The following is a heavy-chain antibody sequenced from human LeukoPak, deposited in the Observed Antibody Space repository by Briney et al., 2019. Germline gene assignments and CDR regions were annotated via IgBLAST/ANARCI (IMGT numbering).Heavy chain of an antibody. CDR2: MYYSGST. J-gene: IGHJ4*02. CDR3: ARDDDSIGSFDY. CDR1: GDSISRSSYY. Sequence: SETLSLTCTVSGDSISRSSYYWGWIRQPPGKGLEWIGSMYYSGSTYYNPSLKSRVTISVDTSKNQFSLKLSSVTAADTAVYYCARDDDSIGSFDYWGQGTLVTVSS. D-gene: IGHD3-22*01. V-gene: IGHV4-39*07.